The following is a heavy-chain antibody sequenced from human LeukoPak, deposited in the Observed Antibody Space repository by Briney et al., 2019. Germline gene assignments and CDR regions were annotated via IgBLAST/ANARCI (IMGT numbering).Heavy chain of an antibody. Sequence: AGGSLRLSCAASGFTFSSYAMSWVRQAPGKGLEWVSAISGSGGSTYYADSVKGRFTISRDNSKNTLYLQMNSLRAEDTAVYYCAKDMVRGVIIKVFDYWGQGTLVTVSS. CDR3: AKDMVRGVIIKVFDY. CDR2: ISGSGGST. CDR1: GFTFSSYA. D-gene: IGHD3-10*01. V-gene: IGHV3-23*01. J-gene: IGHJ4*02.